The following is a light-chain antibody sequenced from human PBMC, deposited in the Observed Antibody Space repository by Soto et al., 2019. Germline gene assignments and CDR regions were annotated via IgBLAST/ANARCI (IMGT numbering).Light chain of an antibody. CDR2: AAS. CDR1: QSISSY. CDR3: QQSYSTPHT. J-gene: IGKJ2*01. Sequence: DIQMTQSPSSLSASVGDRVTITCRASQSISSYLNWYQQKPWKAPKLLIYAASSLQSGVTSRFSGSGSGTDFTLTISSLQPEDFATNYCQQSYSTPHTFGQGTKPEIK. V-gene: IGKV1-39*01.